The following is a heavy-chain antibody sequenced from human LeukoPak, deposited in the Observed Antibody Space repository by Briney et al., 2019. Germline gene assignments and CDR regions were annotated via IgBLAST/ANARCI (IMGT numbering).Heavy chain of an antibody. Sequence: SETLSLTCTVSGYSISSGYYWGWIRQPPGKGLEWIGSIYHSGSTYYNPSLKSRVTISVDTSKNQFSLKLSYVTAADTAVYFFVRGGSGSYYNVVAFEPWGQRTLVTVS. CDR1: GYSISSGYY. J-gene: IGHJ5*02. D-gene: IGHD3-10*01. CDR2: IYHSGST. CDR3: VRGGSGSYYNVVAFEP. V-gene: IGHV4-38-2*02.